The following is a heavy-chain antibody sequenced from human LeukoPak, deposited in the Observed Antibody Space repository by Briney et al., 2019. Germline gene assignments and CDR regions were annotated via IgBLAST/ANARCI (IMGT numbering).Heavy chain of an antibody. CDR3: ARSRGYGHYFDY. D-gene: IGHD5-12*01. V-gene: IGHV4-59*01. CDR2: IYYSGST. Sequence: PSETLSLTCTVSGGSISSYYWSWIRQPPGKGLEWIGYIYYSGSTNYNPSLKSRVTISVDTSKNHFSLKLNSVTAADTAVYYCARSRGYGHYFDYWGQGTLVTVSS. CDR1: GGSISSYY. J-gene: IGHJ4*02.